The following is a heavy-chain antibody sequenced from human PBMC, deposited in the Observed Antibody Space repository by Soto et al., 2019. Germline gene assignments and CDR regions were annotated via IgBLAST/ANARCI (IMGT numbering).Heavy chain of an antibody. D-gene: IGHD3-10*01. CDR2: IMPTVDSA. V-gene: IGHV1-69*01. J-gene: IGHJ6*02. CDR3: AVAAVREIMAQEASGMAV. CDR1: GGTLSDYA. Sequence: QVQLVQSGAEVKTPGSSVKVSCKASGGTLSDYAISWVRQAPGQGLEWMGGIMPTVDSANYAQNFQGILTISADESTSPANLELSSLRYDDTAVYYCAVAAVREIMAQEASGMAVWGQGTTVIVSS.